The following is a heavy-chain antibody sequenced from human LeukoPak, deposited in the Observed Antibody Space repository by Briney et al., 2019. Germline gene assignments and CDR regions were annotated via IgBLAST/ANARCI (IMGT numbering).Heavy chain of an antibody. CDR1: GFAFSSYG. Sequence: GGSLRLSCAASGFAFSSYGIHWVRQAPGKGLEWVAVIWYDGTNKYYADSVKGRFTLSRDNSKNTLYLQMNSLRAEDTAVYYCAKDRGSSWYPDFDYWGQGTLVTVSS. V-gene: IGHV3-33*06. CDR2: IWYDGTNK. CDR3: AKDRGSSWYPDFDY. D-gene: IGHD6-13*01. J-gene: IGHJ4*02.